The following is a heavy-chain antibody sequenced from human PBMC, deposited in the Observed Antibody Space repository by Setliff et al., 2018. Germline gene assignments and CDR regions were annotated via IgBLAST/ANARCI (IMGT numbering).Heavy chain of an antibody. CDR1: GYTFTSYA. CDR3: ARVATRDGYGDQYYFDY. CDR2: INTNTGNP. D-gene: IGHD4-17*01. J-gene: IGHJ4*02. V-gene: IGHV7-4-1*02. Sequence: ASVKVSCKAPGYTFTSYAMNWVRQAPGQGLEWMGWINTNTGNPTYAQGFTGRFVFSLDTSVSTAYLQISSLKAEDTAVYYCARVATRDGYGDQYYFDYWGQGTLVTVS.